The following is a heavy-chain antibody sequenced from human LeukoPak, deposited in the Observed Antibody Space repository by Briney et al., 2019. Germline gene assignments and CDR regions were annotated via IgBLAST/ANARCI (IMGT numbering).Heavy chain of an antibody. Sequence: GGSLRLSCAASGFTFSSYAMSWVRQAPGKGLEWVSAISGSGGSTYYADSVKGRFTISRDNSKNTLYLQMNSLRAEDTAVYYCAKDPRYYYGSGSYYPYWGQGTLVTVSS. CDR2: ISGSGGST. CDR3: AKDPRYYYGSGSYYPY. J-gene: IGHJ4*02. CDR1: GFTFSSYA. D-gene: IGHD3-10*01. V-gene: IGHV3-23*01.